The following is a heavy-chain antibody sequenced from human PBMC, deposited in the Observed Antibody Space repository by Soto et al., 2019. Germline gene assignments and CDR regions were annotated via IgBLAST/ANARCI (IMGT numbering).Heavy chain of an antibody. CDR1: GYSFTSYW. Sequence: GESLKISCRGSGYSFTSYWIGWVRQMPGKGLEWMGIIYPGDSDTRYSPSFQGQVTISADKSISTAYLQWSSLKASDTAMYYCARREGQSGWPATFDYWGQGTLVTVSS. CDR3: ARREGQSGWPATFDY. J-gene: IGHJ4*02. CDR2: IYPGDSDT. V-gene: IGHV5-51*01. D-gene: IGHD6-19*01.